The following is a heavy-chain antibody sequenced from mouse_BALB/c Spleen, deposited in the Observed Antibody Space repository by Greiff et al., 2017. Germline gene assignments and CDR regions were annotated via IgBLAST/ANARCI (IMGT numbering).Heavy chain of an antibody. CDR1: GFTFSSYT. Sequence: EVKLMESGGGLVQPGGSLKLSCAASGFTFSSYTMSWVRQTPEKRLEWVAYISNGGGSTYYPDTVKGRFTISRDNAKNTLYLQMSSLKSEDTAMYYCAREGDGTAYWGQGTLVTVSA. V-gene: IGHV5-12-2*01. J-gene: IGHJ3*01. D-gene: IGHD4-1*01. CDR2: ISNGGGST. CDR3: AREGDGTAY.